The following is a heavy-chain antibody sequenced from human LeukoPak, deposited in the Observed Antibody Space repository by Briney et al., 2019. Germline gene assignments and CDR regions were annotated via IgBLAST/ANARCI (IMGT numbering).Heavy chain of an antibody. J-gene: IGHJ5*02. D-gene: IGHD3-22*01. CDR3: ATVNTYYYDSSGPTNWFDP. V-gene: IGHV1-24*01. CDR1: GYTLTELS. Sequence: ASVKVSCKVSGYTLTELSMHWVRQAPGKGLEWMGDFDPQDGETIYAQKFQGRVTMTEDTSTNTAYMELSSLRSEDTAVYYCATVNTYYYDSSGPTNWFDPWGQGTLVTVSS. CDR2: FDPQDGET.